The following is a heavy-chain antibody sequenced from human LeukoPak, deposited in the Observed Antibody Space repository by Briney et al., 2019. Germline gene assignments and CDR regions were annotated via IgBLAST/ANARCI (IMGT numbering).Heavy chain of an antibody. Sequence: PGGSLRLSCAASGFSFSSYWLSWGRQAPGKGLEWVANMNLDGREKYYEDSVRGRFTISGDNAKNSLYLQMNSLRAEDTAVYYCTCDLDRSDGLWGQGTMVTVSS. CDR1: GFSFSSYW. D-gene: IGHD2-8*01. V-gene: IGHV3-7*01. CDR2: MNLDGREK. J-gene: IGHJ3*01. CDR3: TCDLDRSDGL.